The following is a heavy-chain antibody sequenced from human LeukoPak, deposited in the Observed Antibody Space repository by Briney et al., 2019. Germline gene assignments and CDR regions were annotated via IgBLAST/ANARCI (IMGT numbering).Heavy chain of an antibody. CDR1: GFTFTSYE. CDR3: VRGAGAWFGELTFLFEF. D-gene: IGHD3-10*01. CDR2: IGSTGSTI. J-gene: IGHJ4*01. Sequence: GGSLRLSCAASGFTFTSYEMNGVRQAPGKGLEWVSYIGSTGSTISYADSVKGRFTISRDNGKNSMHLQMNSLRAEDTAVYYCVRGAGAWFGELTFLFEFWGHGTLVTVSS. V-gene: IGHV3-48*03.